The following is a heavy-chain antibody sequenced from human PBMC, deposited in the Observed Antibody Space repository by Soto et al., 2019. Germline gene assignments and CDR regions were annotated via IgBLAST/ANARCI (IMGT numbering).Heavy chain of an antibody. CDR3: AREVYDFWSGFDP. CDR1: GYTFTSYG. CDR2: ISAYNGNT. D-gene: IGHD3-3*01. J-gene: IGHJ5*02. Sequence: QVQLVQSGAEVKKPGASVKVSCKASGYTFTSYGISWVRQAPGQGLEWMGWISAYNGNTNYAQKLQGRVTMTTDPSTSTAYMELRSLRSEDTAVYCCAREVYDFWSGFDPWGQGTLVTVSS. V-gene: IGHV1-18*01.